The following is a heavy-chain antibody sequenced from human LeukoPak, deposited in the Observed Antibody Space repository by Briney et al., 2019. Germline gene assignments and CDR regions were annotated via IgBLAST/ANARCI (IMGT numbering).Heavy chain of an antibody. CDR3: ARIVGATSNFDY. CDR1: GYTFTGNY. CDR2: INPNSGDT. J-gene: IGHJ4*02. V-gene: IGHV1-2*02. Sequence: ASVKVSCKASGYTFTGNYIHWVRQAPGQGLEWMGWINPNSGDTHYAQKFQGRVTMTRDTSISTAYMELSRLTSDDTAVYYCARIVGATSNFDYWGQGTLVTVSS. D-gene: IGHD1-26*01.